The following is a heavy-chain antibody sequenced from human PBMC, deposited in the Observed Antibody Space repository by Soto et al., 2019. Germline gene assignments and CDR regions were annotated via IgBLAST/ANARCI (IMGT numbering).Heavy chain of an antibody. CDR1: GFTFSSSW. D-gene: IGHD3-22*01. J-gene: IGHJ4*02. CDR3: ARGFDSDI. CDR2: IKQDGSEK. V-gene: IGHV3-7*01. Sequence: EVQLVESGGGVVQPGGSLRLSCAAAGFTFSSSWMSWVRQAPGKGLEWVANIKQDGSEKYYVDSVKGRFTISRDNARNSLYLQMNSLRAEDTAVYYCARGFDSDIWGQGTLVTVSS.